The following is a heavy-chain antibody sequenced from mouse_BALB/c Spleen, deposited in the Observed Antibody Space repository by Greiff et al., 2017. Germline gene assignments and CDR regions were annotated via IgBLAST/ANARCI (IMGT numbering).Heavy chain of an antibody. CDR2: IDPYYGGT. Sequence: VQLQQSGPELEKPGASVKISCKASGYSFTGYNMNWVKQSNGKSLEWIGNIDPYYGGTSYNQKFKGKATLTADKSSSTAYMQLSSLTSEDSAVYFCARGHYDFWYFDVWGAGTTVTVSS. CDR1: GYSFTGYN. J-gene: IGHJ1*01. V-gene: IGHV1-39*01. CDR3: ARGHYDFWYFDV. D-gene: IGHD2-4*01.